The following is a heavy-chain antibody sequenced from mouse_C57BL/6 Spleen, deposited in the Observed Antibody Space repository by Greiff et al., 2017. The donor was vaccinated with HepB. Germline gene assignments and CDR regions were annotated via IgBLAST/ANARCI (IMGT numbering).Heavy chain of an antibody. CDR1: GYTFTSYW. CDR2: INPSSGYT. CDR3: ARWDWDYYAMDY. J-gene: IGHJ4*01. Sequence: QVQLKESGAELAKPGASVKLSCKASGYTFTSYWMHWVKQRPGQGLEWIGYINPSSGYTKYNQKFKDKATLTADKSSSTAYMQLSSLTDEDSAVYYSARWDWDYYAMDYWGQGTSVTVSS. V-gene: IGHV1-7*01. D-gene: IGHD4-1*01.